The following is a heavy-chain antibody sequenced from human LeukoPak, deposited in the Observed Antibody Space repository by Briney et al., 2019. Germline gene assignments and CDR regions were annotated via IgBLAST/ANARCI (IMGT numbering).Heavy chain of an antibody. V-gene: IGHV4-34*01. CDR3: ARGRVTPDY. CDR2: INHSGST. D-gene: IGHD2-21*02. J-gene: IGHJ4*02. Sequence: LEWIGEINHSGSTNYSPSLKSRVTISVDTSKNQFPLKLSSVTAADTAVYYCARGRVTPDYWGQGTLVTVSS.